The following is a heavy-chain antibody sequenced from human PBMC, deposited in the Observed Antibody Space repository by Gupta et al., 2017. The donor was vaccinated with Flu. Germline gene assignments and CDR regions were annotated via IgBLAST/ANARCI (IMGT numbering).Heavy chain of an antibody. Sequence: FTFSSYSMNWVRQAPGKGLEWVSYIGGRSIYYVDSVKGRFTISRDNAKNSLFLQMNSLRAEDTAVYYCARDKIGSYSIDYWGQGTLVTVSS. CDR1: FTFSSYS. CDR3: ARDKIGSYSIDY. CDR2: IGGRSI. D-gene: IGHD1-26*01. J-gene: IGHJ4*02. V-gene: IGHV3-48*01.